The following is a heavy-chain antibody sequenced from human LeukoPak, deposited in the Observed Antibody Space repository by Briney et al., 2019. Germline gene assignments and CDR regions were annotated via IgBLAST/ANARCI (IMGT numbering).Heavy chain of an antibody. Sequence: ASVKVSCKASGYTFTSYDINWVRQATGQGLEWMGWMNPNSGNTGYAQKFQGRVTMTRNTSISTAYMELSSLRSEDTAVYYCARAKGDCTNGVCYFFVSNYYYYYYMDVWGKGTTVTVSS. V-gene: IGHV1-8*01. CDR2: MNPNSGNT. CDR1: GYTFTSYD. J-gene: IGHJ6*03. D-gene: IGHD2-8*01. CDR3: ARAKGDCTNGVCYFFVSNYYYYYYMDV.